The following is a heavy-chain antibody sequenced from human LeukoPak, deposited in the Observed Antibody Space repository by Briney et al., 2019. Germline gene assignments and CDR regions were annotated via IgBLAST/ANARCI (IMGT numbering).Heavy chain of an antibody. V-gene: IGHV4-38-2*01. Sequence: SETLSLTCAVSGYSISSGYYWGWIRQPPGKGLEWIGSIYHSGSTYYNPSLKSRVTISVDTSKNQFSLKLSSVTAADTAVYYCARVGLYCSGGSCYSDGMDVWGKGTTVTVSS. CDR1: GYSISSGYY. CDR2: IYHSGST. CDR3: ARVGLYCSGGSCYSDGMDV. J-gene: IGHJ6*04. D-gene: IGHD2-15*01.